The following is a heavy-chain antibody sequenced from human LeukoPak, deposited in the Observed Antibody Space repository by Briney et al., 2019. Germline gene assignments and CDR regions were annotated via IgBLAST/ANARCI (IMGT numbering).Heavy chain of an antibody. CDR3: ARGGLVGGFLEWLFYNGFDY. CDR2: IYTSGST. J-gene: IGHJ4*02. CDR1: GGSISSYY. V-gene: IGHV4-4*07. Sequence: SETLSLTCTVSGGSISSYYWSWIRQPAGKGLEWIGRIYTSGSTNYNPSLKSRVTMSVDTSKNQFSLKLSSVTAADTAVYYCARGGLVGGFLEWLFYNGFDYWGQGTLVTVSS. D-gene: IGHD3-3*01.